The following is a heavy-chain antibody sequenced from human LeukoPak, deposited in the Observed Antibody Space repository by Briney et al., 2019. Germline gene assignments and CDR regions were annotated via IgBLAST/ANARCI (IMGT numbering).Heavy chain of an antibody. Sequence: AGGSLRLSCAASGFTLSSYGMHWVRQAPGKGLEWVAFIRYDGSNKYYADSVKGRFTISRDNSKNTLYLQMNSLRAEDTAVYYCAKDTNSSGWPYYYYYMDVWGKGTTVTVSS. J-gene: IGHJ6*03. D-gene: IGHD6-19*01. CDR3: AKDTNSSGWPYYYYYMDV. CDR1: GFTLSSYG. V-gene: IGHV3-30*02. CDR2: IRYDGSNK.